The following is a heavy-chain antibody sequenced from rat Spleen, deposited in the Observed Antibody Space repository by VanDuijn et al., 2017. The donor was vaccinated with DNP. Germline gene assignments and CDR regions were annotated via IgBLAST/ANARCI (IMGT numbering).Heavy chain of an antibody. CDR1: GFTFSDYN. J-gene: IGHJ1*01. V-gene: IGHV5-7*01. CDR2: ISTSGSRT. CDR3: ARHEVAGYFDF. Sequence: EVQLVESGGGLVQPGRSLRLSCAASGFTFSDYNMAWVRQAPKKGLEWVATISTSGSRTYYPDSVKGRFTISRDNAKSSLYLQMNSLKSEDTATYYCARHEVAGYFDFWGPGTMVTVSS.